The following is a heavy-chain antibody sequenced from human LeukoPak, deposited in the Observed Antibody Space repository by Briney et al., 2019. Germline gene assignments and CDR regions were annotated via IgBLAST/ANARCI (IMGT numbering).Heavy chain of an antibody. CDR2: INPNSGGT. CDR3: ARGVLRFLEWSGDPWFDP. D-gene: IGHD3-3*01. V-gene: IGHV1-2*02. Sequence: GASVKVSCKASEYTFTGYSMHWMRQAPGQGLEWMGWINPNSGGTNYAQKFQGRVTMTRDTSISTAYMELSSLRSEDTAVYYCARGVLRFLEWSGDPWFDPWGQGTLVTVSS. J-gene: IGHJ5*02. CDR1: EYTFTGYS.